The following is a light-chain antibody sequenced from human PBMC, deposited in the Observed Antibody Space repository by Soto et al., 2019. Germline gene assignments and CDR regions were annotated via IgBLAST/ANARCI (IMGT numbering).Light chain of an antibody. CDR2: GTS. V-gene: IGKV3-20*01. Sequence: EIVLTQSPGTLSLSPGERATLSCRANLRLSTNYLAWYQQKPGQAPRLLIYGTSSRATGIPDRFSGSGSGTDFTLTISSLEPEDFAVYYCQQYGSAPPRYAFGQGTKLETK. CDR3: QQYGSAPPRYA. CDR1: LRLSTNY. J-gene: IGKJ2*01.